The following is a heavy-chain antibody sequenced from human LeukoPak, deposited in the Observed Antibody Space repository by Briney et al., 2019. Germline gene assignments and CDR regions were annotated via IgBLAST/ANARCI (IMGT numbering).Heavy chain of an antibody. CDR2: IYPGDSDT. CDR1: GYSFTSYW. D-gene: IGHD2-15*01. CDR3: ATPPIGYCSGGSCYSIHDAFDI. Sequence: GESLKISCKGSGYSFTSYWIGWVRQMPGKGLEWMGIIYPGDSDTRYSPSFQGQVTISADKSISTAYLQWSSLKASDTAMYYCATPPIGYCSGGSCYSIHDAFDIWGQGTMVTVSS. V-gene: IGHV5-51*01. J-gene: IGHJ3*02.